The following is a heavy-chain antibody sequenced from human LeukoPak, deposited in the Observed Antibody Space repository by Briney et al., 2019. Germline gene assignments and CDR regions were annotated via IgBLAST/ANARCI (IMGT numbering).Heavy chain of an antibody. V-gene: IGHV4-39*01. Sequence: SETLSLTCTVSGGSISSSAYYWGWIRQPPGKGLEWIGSIYDSGTAYYNPSLKSRVTISVDPSKNQFSLKLSSVTAADTAVCYCARQIVGATNRFDYWGQGTLVTVSS. CDR1: GGSISSSAYY. J-gene: IGHJ4*02. CDR3: ARQIVGATNRFDY. D-gene: IGHD1-26*01. CDR2: IYDSGTA.